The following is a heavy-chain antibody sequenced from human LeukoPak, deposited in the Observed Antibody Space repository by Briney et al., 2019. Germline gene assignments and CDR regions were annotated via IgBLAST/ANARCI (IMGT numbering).Heavy chain of an antibody. J-gene: IGHJ4*02. CDR3: ARQGYGGNSSRYFDY. V-gene: IGHV5-51*01. Sequence: GESLKISCEGSGYSFTSYWIGWVRQMPGKGLEWMGIIYPGDSDTRYSPSFQGQVTISADKSISTAYLQWSSLKASDTAMYYCARQGYGGNSSRYFDYWGQGTLVTVSS. CDR2: IYPGDSDT. CDR1: GYSFTSYW. D-gene: IGHD4-23*01.